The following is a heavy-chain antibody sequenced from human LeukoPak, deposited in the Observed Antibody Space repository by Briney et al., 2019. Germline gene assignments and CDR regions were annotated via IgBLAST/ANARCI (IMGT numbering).Heavy chain of an antibody. CDR2: IRPNSERT. CDR1: VFTLSTSA. D-gene: IGHD6-19*01. Sequence: GGSLRLSCAASVFTLSTSAIRWVRQAPGKGLEWVSAIRPNSERTYYADSVRGRFTVSIDNSKDTVYLQIMNQRAEDTAFYCCAIEQSCTGGWYTVDYWGQGTLVTVSS. CDR3: AIEQSCTGGWYTVDY. V-gene: IGHV3-23*01. J-gene: IGHJ4*02.